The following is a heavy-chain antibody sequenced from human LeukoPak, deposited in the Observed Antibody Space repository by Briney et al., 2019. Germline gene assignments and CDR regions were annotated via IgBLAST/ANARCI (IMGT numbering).Heavy chain of an antibody. V-gene: IGHV4-59*08. CDR1: GGSISSYH. Sequence: PSETLSLTCTVSGGSISSYHWSWIRQPPGKGLEWIGYIYYSGSTNYNPSLKSRVTISVDTSKNQFSLKLSSVTAADTAVYYCARHARDFWSGSNWFDPWGQGTLVTVSS. CDR3: ARHARDFWSGSNWFDP. CDR2: IYYSGST. D-gene: IGHD3-3*01. J-gene: IGHJ5*02.